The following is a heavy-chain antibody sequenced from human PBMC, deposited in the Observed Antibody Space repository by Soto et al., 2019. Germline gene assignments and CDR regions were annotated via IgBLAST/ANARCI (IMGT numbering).Heavy chain of an antibody. CDR2: IYSGGST. CDR3: ARDRLYYDSSGPNYYYYGMDV. Sequence: EVQLVESGGGLIQPGGSLRLSCAASGFTVSSNYMSWVRQAPGKGLEWVSVIYSGGSTYYADSVKGRFTISRDNSKNTLYLQMNSLRADDTAVYYCARDRLYYDSSGPNYYYYGMDVWGQGTTVTVSS. D-gene: IGHD3-22*01. CDR1: GFTVSSNY. V-gene: IGHV3-53*01. J-gene: IGHJ6*02.